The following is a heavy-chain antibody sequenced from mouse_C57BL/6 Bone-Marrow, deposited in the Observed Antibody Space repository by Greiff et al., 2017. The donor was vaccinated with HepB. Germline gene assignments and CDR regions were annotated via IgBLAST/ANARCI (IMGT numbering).Heavy chain of an antibody. CDR1: GYTFTEYT. CDR3: ARHGKGTAQAPAWFAY. J-gene: IGHJ3*01. V-gene: IGHV1-62-2*01. Sequence: VQVVESGAELVKPGASVKLSCKASGYTFTEYTIHWVKQRSGQGLEWIGWFYPGSGSIKYNEKFKDKATLTADKSSSTVYMELSRLTSEDSAVYFCARHGKGTAQAPAWFAYWGQGTLVTVSA. CDR2: FYPGSGSI. D-gene: IGHD3-2*02.